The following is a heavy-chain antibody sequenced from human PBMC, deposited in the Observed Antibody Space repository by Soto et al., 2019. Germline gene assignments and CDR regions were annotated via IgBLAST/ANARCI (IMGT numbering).Heavy chain of an antibody. V-gene: IGHV3-23*01. Sequence: GGSLRLSCAASGFTFSSYAMSWVRQAPGKGLEWVSAISGSGGSAYYADSVKGRFTISRDNSKNTLYLQMNSLRAEDTAVYYCAKDKAAYGSGSYYKLDYWGQGTLVTVSS. D-gene: IGHD3-10*01. CDR3: AKDKAAYGSGSYYKLDY. CDR2: ISGSGGSA. CDR1: GFTFSSYA. J-gene: IGHJ4*02.